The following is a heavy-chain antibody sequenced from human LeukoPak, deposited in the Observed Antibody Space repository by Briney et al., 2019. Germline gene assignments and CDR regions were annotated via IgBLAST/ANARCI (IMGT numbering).Heavy chain of an antibody. D-gene: IGHD3-10*01. J-gene: IGHJ4*02. CDR2: IYYSGST. Sequence: SETPSLTCTVSGASISSSTYYWGWIRQPPGKGLEWIGSIYYSGSTYYNPSLKSRVTISVDTSKNQFSLKLSSVTAADTAVYYCARGDYYGSGSYYFDYWGQGTLVTVSS. CDR3: ARGDYYGSGSYYFDY. V-gene: IGHV4-39*07. CDR1: GASISSSTYY.